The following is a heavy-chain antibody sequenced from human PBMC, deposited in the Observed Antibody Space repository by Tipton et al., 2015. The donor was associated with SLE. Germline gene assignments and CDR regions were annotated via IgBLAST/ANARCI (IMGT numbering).Heavy chain of an antibody. CDR1: GGSISSGVYY. CDR3: ARDVGGYNTGWFPYYFDY. Sequence: TLSLTCTVSGGSISSGVYYWSWIRQHPGKGLEWIGYIYHSGNTYYNPSLKSRVTISVDTSKNQFSLKLSSVTAADTAVYYCARDVGGYNTGWFPYYFDYWGQGTLVTVSS. D-gene: IGHD2-8*02. CDR2: IYHSGNT. J-gene: IGHJ4*02. V-gene: IGHV4-31*03.